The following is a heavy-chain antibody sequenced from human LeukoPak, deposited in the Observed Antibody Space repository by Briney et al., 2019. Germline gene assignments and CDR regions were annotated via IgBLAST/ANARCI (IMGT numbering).Heavy chain of an antibody. D-gene: IGHD7-27*01. V-gene: IGHV3-30*04. CDR3: ASWGSPYYYYYYMDV. J-gene: IGHJ6*03. CDR2: ISYDGSSK. Sequence: GGSLRLSCAASGFTFSTYAMHWVRQAPGKGLEWVAVISYDGSSKYYADSVKGRFTISRDNAKNSLYLQMNSLRAEDTAVYYCASWGSPYYYYYYMDVWGKGTTVTISS. CDR1: GFTFSTYA.